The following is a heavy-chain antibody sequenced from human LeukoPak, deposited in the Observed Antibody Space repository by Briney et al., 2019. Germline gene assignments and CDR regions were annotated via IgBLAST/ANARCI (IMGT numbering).Heavy chain of an antibody. V-gene: IGHV1-18*04. CDR3: ARGYSGSYWDLFDY. Sequence: ASVKVSCKASGYTFTGYYIHWVRQAPGQGLEWMGWISAYNGNTNYAQKLQGRVIMTTDTSTSTAYMELRSLRSDDTAVYYCARGYSGSYWDLFDYWGQGTLVTVSS. CDR1: GYTFTGYY. CDR2: ISAYNGNT. D-gene: IGHD1-26*01. J-gene: IGHJ4*02.